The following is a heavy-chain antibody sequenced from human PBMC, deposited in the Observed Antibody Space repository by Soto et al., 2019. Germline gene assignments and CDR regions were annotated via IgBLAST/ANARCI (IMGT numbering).Heavy chain of an antibody. Sequence: EVQLVESGGALVEPGGSVRLSCAASGFTFNNARMSWVRQAPGQGLDWVGRIDGGKTDFAAPVEGRFTFSRDDSRNTLFLQMDSLKTEDSGVYYCTSNAAAKVGTLSYWGQGTLVTVSS. CDR3: TSNAAAKVGTLSY. V-gene: IGHV3-15*02. CDR1: GFTFNNAR. CDR2: IDGGKT. J-gene: IGHJ4*02. D-gene: IGHD1-26*01.